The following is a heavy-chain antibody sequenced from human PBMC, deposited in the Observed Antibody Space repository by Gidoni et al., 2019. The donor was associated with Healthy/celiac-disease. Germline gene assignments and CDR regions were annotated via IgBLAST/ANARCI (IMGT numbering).Heavy chain of an antibody. D-gene: IGHD3-10*01. CDR3: AKDSARGPIAY. Sequence: AAGFTFDDYAMHGVRQAPGKGLEWVSGISWNSGSIGYADSVKGRFTISRDNAKNSLYLQMNSLRAEDTALYYCAKDSARGPIAYWGQGTLVTVSS. V-gene: IGHV3-9*01. CDR2: ISWNSGSI. J-gene: IGHJ4*02. CDR1: GFTFDDYA.